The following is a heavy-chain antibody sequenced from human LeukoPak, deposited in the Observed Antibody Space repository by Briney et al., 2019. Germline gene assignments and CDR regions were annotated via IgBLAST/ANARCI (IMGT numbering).Heavy chain of an antibody. CDR3: TRDVTSYGHFDS. D-gene: IGHD3-16*01. Sequence: GGSLRLSCAASGFTFSDYHMNWVRQAPGKGLEWVAYISSASNYIYYADSVKGRLTVSRDNAMNSLYLQMDSLRAEDTAVYYCTRDVTSYGHFDSWGQGTLVTVAS. V-gene: IGHV3-21*01. CDR2: ISSASNYI. J-gene: IGHJ4*02. CDR1: GFTFSDYH.